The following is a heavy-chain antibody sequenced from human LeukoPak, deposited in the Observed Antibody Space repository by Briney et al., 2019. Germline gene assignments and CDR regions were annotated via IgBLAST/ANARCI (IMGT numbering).Heavy chain of an antibody. D-gene: IGHD5-24*01. CDR1: GYSFTSYW. Sequence: SGESLKISCKGSGYSFTSYWIGWVRQMPGKGLEWMGIIYPGDSDTRYSPSFQGQVTISADKSISTAYLQWSSLKASDTAMYYCARSQHGYPIEVGFDYWGQGTLVTVSS. V-gene: IGHV5-51*01. CDR3: ARSQHGYPIEVGFDY. CDR2: IYPGDSDT. J-gene: IGHJ4*02.